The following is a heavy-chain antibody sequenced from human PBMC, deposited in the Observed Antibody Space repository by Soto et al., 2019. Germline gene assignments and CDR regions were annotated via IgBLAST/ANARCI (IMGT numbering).Heavy chain of an antibody. CDR1: SYSISSGYY. CDR3: ARCFDYTYDY. D-gene: IGHD5-12*01. Sequence: SETLSLTCAVSSYSISSGYYWGWIRQPPGKGLEWIGSIYHTGDTYYNPSLMSRIIISVDTSKNQFFLRLDSVTAADTAVYYCARCFDYTYDYWGQGTLATVSS. V-gene: IGHV4-38-2*01. J-gene: IGHJ4*02. CDR2: IYHTGDT.